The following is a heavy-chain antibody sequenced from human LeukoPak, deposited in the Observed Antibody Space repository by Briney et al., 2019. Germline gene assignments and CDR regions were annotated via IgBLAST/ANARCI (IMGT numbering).Heavy chain of an antibody. J-gene: IGHJ4*02. Sequence: ASVTVSCKASGYTFTGYYMHWVRRAPGQGLEWMGWINPNSGGTNYAQKFQGRVTMTRDTSISTAYMELSRLRSDDTAVYYCASRQKTYYYDSSGPNFDYWGQGTLVTVSS. CDR1: GYTFTGYY. V-gene: IGHV1-2*02. CDR3: ASRQKTYYYDSSGPNFDY. CDR2: INPNSGGT. D-gene: IGHD3-22*01.